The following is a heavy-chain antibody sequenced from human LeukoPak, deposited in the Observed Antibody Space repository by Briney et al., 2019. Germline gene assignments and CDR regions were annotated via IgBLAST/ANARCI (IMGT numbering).Heavy chain of an antibody. CDR1: GFTFSSYS. D-gene: IGHD1-14*01. V-gene: IGHV3-48*01. CDR3: AREPNFDDHAFDY. J-gene: IGHJ4*02. Sequence: PGGSLRLSCAASGFTFSSYSMNWVRQAPGKGQEWVSYINSRSSSIDYAGSVKGRFTISRDNAKNSLYLQINSLRAEDTAIYYCAREPNFDDHAFDYWGQGTLVTVSS. CDR2: INSRSSSI.